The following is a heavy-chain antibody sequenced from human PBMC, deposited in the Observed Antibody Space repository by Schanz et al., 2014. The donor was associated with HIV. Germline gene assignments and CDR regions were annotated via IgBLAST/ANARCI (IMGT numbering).Heavy chain of an antibody. Sequence: QVQLVQSGAEVKKPGASVKVSCKASGYTFTSYDIHWVRQATGQGLEWMGWMSPNSDNTAYAQKFQGRVTMTTDTSTSTAYMELRSLRSDDTAVYYCAREKTTLNWFDPWGQGTLVTVSS. CDR1: GYTFTSYD. CDR2: MSPNSDNT. V-gene: IGHV1-8*01. D-gene: IGHD4-4*01. CDR3: AREKTTLNWFDP. J-gene: IGHJ5*02.